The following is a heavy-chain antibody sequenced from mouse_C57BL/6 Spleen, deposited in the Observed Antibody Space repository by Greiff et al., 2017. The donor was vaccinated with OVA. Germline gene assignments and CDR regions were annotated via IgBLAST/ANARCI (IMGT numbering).Heavy chain of an antibody. D-gene: IGHD3-3*01. J-gene: IGHJ3*01. CDR1: GYTFTDYY. CDR3: AREGTSPFAY. V-gene: IGHV1-19*01. CDR2: INPYNGGT. Sequence: EVQLQQSGPVLVKPGASVKMSCKASGYTFTDYYMNWVKQSHGKSLEWIGVINPYNGGTSYNQKFKGKATLTVDKSSSTAYMELNSLTSEDSAVYYCAREGTSPFAYWGQGTLVTVSA.